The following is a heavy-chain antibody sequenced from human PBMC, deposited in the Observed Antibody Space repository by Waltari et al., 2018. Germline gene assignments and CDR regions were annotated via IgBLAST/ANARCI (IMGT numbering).Heavy chain of an antibody. D-gene: IGHD3-22*01. CDR1: GFTVSSNY. Sequence: EVQLVESGGGLIQPGGSLRLSCAASGFTVSSNYMSWVRQAPGKGLEWVSVMYSGGSTYYADSVKGRFTISRDNSKNTRYLQMNSLRAEDTAVYYCARDLHYYDSSGYSDAFDSWGQGTMVTVSS. CDR3: ARDLHYYDSSGYSDAFDS. V-gene: IGHV3-53*01. CDR2: MYSGGST. J-gene: IGHJ3*02.